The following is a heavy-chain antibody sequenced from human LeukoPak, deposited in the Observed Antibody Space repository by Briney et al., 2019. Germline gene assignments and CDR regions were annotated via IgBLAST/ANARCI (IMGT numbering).Heavy chain of an antibody. V-gene: IGHV4-34*01. CDR1: GGSFSGYY. J-gene: IGHJ4*02. D-gene: IGHD3-22*01. Sequence: SETLSLTCAVYGGSFSGYYWSWIRQPPGKGLEWIGEINHSGSTNYNPSLKSRVTISVDTSKNQFSLKLSSVTAADTAVYYCARAANPTMYYYDSSGSQVDYWGQGTLVTVSS. CDR2: INHSGST. CDR3: ARAANPTMYYYDSSGSQVDY.